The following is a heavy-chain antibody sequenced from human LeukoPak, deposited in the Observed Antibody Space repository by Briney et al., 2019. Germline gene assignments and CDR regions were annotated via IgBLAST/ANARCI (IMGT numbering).Heavy chain of an antibody. CDR3: AREGAISVLDY. D-gene: IGHD3-3*01. V-gene: IGHV4-59*12. Sequence: SETLSLTCNVSRGSISTYYWSWIRQPPGKGLEWIGYIDYSGSSNYNPSLMSRVTISVDTSKNQFSLKLSSVTAADTAVYYCAREGAISVLDYWGQGTLVTVSS. CDR2: IDYSGSS. J-gene: IGHJ4*02. CDR1: RGSISTYY.